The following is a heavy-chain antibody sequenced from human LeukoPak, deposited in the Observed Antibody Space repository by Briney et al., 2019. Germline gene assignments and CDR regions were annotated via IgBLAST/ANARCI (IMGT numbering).Heavy chain of an antibody. CDR3: ARDGEYCSAGCTSHSYSYGLDV. V-gene: IGHV3-33*01. J-gene: IGHJ6*02. CDR2: IWYDGSNK. D-gene: IGHD2-15*01. CDR1: GFSFSNHG. Sequence: GGSLRLSCAASGFSFSNHGIHWVRQAPGKGLEWVSLIWYDGSNKYYADSVKGRFTISRDDSRNTVYLQMNSLRAGDTSVYYCARDGEYCSAGCTSHSYSYGLDVWGQGATVTVSS.